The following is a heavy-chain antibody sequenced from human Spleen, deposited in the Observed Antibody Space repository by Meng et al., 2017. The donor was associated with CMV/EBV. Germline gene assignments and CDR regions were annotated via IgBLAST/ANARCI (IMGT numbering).Heavy chain of an antibody. Sequence: GESLKISCAASGFSFSNYNMNWVRQAPGKGLEWVSVIYSGSSTYYADSVNGRFTISRDNSENTVYLQMNSLRADDTAVYYCAKDYWNYEYWGQGTLVTVSS. V-gene: IGHV3-23*03. D-gene: IGHD1-1*01. CDR1: GFSFSNYN. CDR2: IYSGSST. J-gene: IGHJ4*02. CDR3: AKDYWNYEY.